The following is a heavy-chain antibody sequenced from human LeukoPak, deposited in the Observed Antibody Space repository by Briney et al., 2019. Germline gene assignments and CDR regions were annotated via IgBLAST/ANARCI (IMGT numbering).Heavy chain of an antibody. V-gene: IGHV1-2*06. D-gene: IGHD3-9*01. J-gene: IGHJ4*02. CDR1: GYTFTGYY. CDR3: AREVEDDILTGYPLGCDY. CDR2: INPNSGGT. Sequence: ASVKVSCKASGYTFTGYYMHWVRQAPGQGLEWMGRINPNSGGTNYAQKFQGRVTMTRDTSISTAYMELSRLRSDDTAVYYCAREVEDDILTGYPLGCDYWGQGTLVTVSS.